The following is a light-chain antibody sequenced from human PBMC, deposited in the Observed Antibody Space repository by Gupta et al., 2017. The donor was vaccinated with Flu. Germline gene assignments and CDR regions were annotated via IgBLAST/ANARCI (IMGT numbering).Light chain of an antibody. Sequence: EIVMTQSPLSLPVTPGEPASISCRSSQSLLHSNGYNYLHWYLQKPGQSPQLLISSGSNRASGVPDRFSGRGSGTDFTLKISRVEAEDVGVYYCRQSLQTPLTFGGGTKVEIK. CDR1: QSLLHSNGYNY. CDR2: SGS. CDR3: RQSLQTPLT. V-gene: IGKV2-28*01. J-gene: IGKJ4*01.